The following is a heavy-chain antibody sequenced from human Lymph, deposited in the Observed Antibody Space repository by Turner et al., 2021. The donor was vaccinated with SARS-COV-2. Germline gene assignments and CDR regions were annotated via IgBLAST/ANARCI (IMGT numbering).Heavy chain of an antibody. D-gene: IGHD1-26*01. CDR3: AREGVVGATSGLDY. CDR1: GFTFSSHG. J-gene: IGHJ4*02. Sequence: QVQLVESGAVVVQPGRSLRLPCAASGFTFSSHGMHWVRQAPGKGLEWVAVIWYDGSNKYHADSGKGRFTISRDNSKNTLYLQMNSLRAEDTAVYYCAREGVVGATSGLDYWGQGTLVTVSS. V-gene: IGHV3-33*01. CDR2: IWYDGSNK.